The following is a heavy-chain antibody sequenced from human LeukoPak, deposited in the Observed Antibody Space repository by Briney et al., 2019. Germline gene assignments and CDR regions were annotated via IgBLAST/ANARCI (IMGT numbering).Heavy chain of an antibody. CDR2: INTDGSST. Sequence: PGGSLRLSCAASGFTFSSYWMHWVRQAPGKGLVWVSRINTDGSSTSYADSVKGRFTISRDNAKNTLYLQMNSLRAEDTAVFYCYTAGTDAFDYWGQGTLVTVSS. CDR3: YTAGTDAFDY. V-gene: IGHV3-74*01. CDR1: GFTFSSYW. D-gene: IGHD6-13*01. J-gene: IGHJ4*02.